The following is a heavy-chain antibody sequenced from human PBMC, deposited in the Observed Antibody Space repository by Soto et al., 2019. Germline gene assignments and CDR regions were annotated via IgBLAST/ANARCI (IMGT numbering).Heavy chain of an antibody. D-gene: IGHD5-12*01. CDR2: IDPSDSYT. J-gene: IGHJ6*02. CDR3: ARRRGDYYYYGMDV. V-gene: IGHV5-10-1*01. Sequence: GESLKICCKGSGYSFTSYWISWVRQMPGKGLEWMGRIDPSDSYTNYSPSFQGHVTISADKSISTAYLQWSSLKASDTAMYYCARRRGDYYYYGMDVWGQGTTVTVSS. CDR1: GYSFTSYW.